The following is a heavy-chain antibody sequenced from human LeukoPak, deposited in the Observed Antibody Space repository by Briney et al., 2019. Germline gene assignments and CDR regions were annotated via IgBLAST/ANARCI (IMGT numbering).Heavy chain of an antibody. J-gene: IGHJ4*02. V-gene: IGHV3-33*01. Sequence: GGSLRLSCAASGFTFNSYGMHWVRQAPGKGLEWVAVIWYDGSNKYYADSVKGRFTISRDNSKNTLYLQMNSLRAEDTAVYYCARGEVVVVPAVTYYFDYWGQGTLVTVSS. CDR3: ARGEVVVVPAVTYYFDY. CDR2: IWYDGSNK. D-gene: IGHD2-2*01. CDR1: GFTFNSYG.